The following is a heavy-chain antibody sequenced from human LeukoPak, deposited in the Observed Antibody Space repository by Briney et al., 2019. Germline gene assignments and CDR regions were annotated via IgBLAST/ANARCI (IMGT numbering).Heavy chain of an antibody. D-gene: IGHD1-7*01. V-gene: IGHV1-24*01. CDR2: FDPEDGET. CDR1: GYTLTELS. J-gene: IGHJ4*02. CDR3: ATAFIITGTTRYYFDY. Sequence: ASVKVSCKVSGYTLTELSMHWVRQAPGKGLEWMGGFDPEDGETIYAQKFQGRVTMTEDTSTDTAYMELSSLRSEDTAVYYCATAFIITGTTRYYFDYWGQGTLVTVSS.